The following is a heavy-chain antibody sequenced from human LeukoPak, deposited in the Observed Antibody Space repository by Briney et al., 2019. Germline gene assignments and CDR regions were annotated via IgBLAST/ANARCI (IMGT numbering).Heavy chain of an antibody. Sequence: ASVXXXCKASXYTFTGYYMHWGRQAPGQGREWMGWINPNSGGTNYAQKFQGRVTITRDTTIRTAYMEMRRVRDEDRGVYYCARALPYCSSTSSYHWAPFDYWGQGTLVTVSS. D-gene: IGHD2-2*01. CDR3: ARALPYCSSTSSYHWAPFDY. CDR1: XYTFTGYY. CDR2: INPNSGGT. J-gene: IGHJ4*02. V-gene: IGHV1-2*02.